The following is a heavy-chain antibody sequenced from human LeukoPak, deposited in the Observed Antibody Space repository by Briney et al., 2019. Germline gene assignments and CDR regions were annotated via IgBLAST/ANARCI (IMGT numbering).Heavy chain of an antibody. Sequence: KSGGSLRLSCAASGFTFKDYYMSCIRQAPGKGLEWVSYVSGSSTYTDYADSVKGRFTISRDNAKNSLYLQMNSLRAEDTAVYYCARAGDTMVRGAIIRPGPDYWGQGALVIVSS. V-gene: IGHV3-11*05. CDR1: GFTFKDYY. CDR3: ARAGDTMVRGAIIRPGPDY. J-gene: IGHJ4*02. CDR2: VSGSSTYT. D-gene: IGHD3-10*01.